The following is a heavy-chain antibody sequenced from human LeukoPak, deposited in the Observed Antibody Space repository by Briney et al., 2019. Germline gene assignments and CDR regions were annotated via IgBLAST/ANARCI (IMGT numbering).Heavy chain of an antibody. CDR1: GFTVGSKY. V-gene: IGHV3-53*01. CDR3: ATVGDHYHWYLDL. D-gene: IGHD3-10*01. Sequence: GGSLRLSCAASGFTVGSKYMNWVRQAPGKGREWVSIIYSGSSTYYADSVKGRFTVSRDDSKNTLYLQMNSLRADDTAMYYCATVGDHYHWYLDLWGRGTLVSVSS. CDR2: IYSGSST. J-gene: IGHJ2*01.